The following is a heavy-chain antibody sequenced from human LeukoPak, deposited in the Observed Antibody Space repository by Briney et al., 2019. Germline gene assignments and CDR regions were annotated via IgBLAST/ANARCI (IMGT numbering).Heavy chain of an antibody. CDR1: GYSISSGYY. Sequence: SETLSLTCTVSGYSISSGYYWGWIRQPPGKGLEWIGSIYHSGSTYYNPSLKSRVTISVDTSKNQFSLKLSSVTAADTAVYYCAREISRGVDTFDYWGQGTLVTVSS. CDR2: IYHSGST. D-gene: IGHD3-10*01. J-gene: IGHJ4*02. V-gene: IGHV4-38-2*02. CDR3: AREISRGVDTFDY.